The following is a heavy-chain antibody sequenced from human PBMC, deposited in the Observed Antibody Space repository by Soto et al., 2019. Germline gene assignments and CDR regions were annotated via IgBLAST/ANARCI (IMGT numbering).Heavy chain of an antibody. CDR1: GFRFDDYT. V-gene: IGHV3-43*01. CDR2: IGWEGGRT. Sequence: GGSLRLSCAASGFRFDDYTMHWVRQAPEKGLEWVSLIGWEGGRTEYADSVKGRFTISRDNSKNSLYLQMNSLRTEDTALYYCARDIDILSGYPDNWGQGTLVTVSS. D-gene: IGHD3-9*01. J-gene: IGHJ4*02. CDR3: ARDIDILSGYPDN.